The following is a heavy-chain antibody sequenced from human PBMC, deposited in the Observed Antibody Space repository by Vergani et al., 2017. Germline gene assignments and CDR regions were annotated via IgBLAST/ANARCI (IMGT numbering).Heavy chain of an antibody. CDR2: SIPIFGTA. J-gene: IGHJ4*02. CDR3: ASATGYCSSTSCYNFDY. CDR1: GGTFSSYA. Sequence: QVQLVQSGAEVKKPGSSVKVSCKASGGTFSSYAISWVRQAPGQGLEWMGGSIPIFGTANYAQKFQGRVTITADKSTSTAYMELSSLRSEDTAVYYCASATGYCSSTSCYNFDYWGQGTLVTVSS. V-gene: IGHV1-69*06. D-gene: IGHD2-2*01.